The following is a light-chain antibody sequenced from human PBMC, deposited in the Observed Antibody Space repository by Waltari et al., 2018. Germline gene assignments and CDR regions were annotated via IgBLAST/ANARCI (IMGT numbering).Light chain of an antibody. J-gene: IGLJ2*01. Sequence: QSALTQPASVSGSPGQSITISCTGTSSDVGGYNYVSWYQNHPGKVPNLIIFDVRKRPSGVSNRFSGSKSGNTASLTVSGLQTEDEADYYCSSFTTSSTVVFGGGTKLTVL. V-gene: IGLV2-14*03. CDR3: SSFTTSSTVV. CDR1: SSDVGGYNY. CDR2: DVR.